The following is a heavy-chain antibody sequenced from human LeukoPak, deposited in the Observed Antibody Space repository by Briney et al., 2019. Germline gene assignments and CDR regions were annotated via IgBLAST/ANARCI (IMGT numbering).Heavy chain of an antibody. D-gene: IGHD2/OR15-2a*01. CDR3: AKDLLALRDY. V-gene: IGHV3-23*01. CDR2: ISGSGGST. CDR1: GFTFSSYA. J-gene: IGHJ4*02. Sequence: GGSLRLSCAASGFTFSSYAMSWVRQAPGKGLEWISAISGSGGSTYYEDSVKGRFTISRDNSKNTLYLQMNSLRAEDTAVYYCAKDLLALRDYWGQGTLVTVSS.